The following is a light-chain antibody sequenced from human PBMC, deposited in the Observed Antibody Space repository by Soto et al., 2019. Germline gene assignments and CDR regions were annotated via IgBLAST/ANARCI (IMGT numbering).Light chain of an antibody. J-gene: IGKJ5*01. CDR2: GAS. V-gene: IGKV3-20*01. Sequence: EIVLTQSPGTLSLSPGERATLSCGASQSVSSSYLAWYQQKPGQAPRLLIYGASSRATGIPDRFSGSGSGTDFTLTISRLEPEDFAVYYCQQYGSSPPITFGPGTRLEIK. CDR1: QSVSSSY. CDR3: QQYGSSPPIT.